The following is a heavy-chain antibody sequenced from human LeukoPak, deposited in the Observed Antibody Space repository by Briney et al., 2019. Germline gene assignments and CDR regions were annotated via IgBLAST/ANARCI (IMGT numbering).Heavy chain of an antibody. V-gene: IGHV4-4*07. CDR2: MYYSGSS. CDR3: ARGSGRYYY. Sequence: SETLSLTCTVSGGSISSYYWSWIRQPAGKGLEWIGHMYYSGSSSYSPSLKSRATMSMDTSKNQFSLSLSSVTAADTAVYYCARGSGRYYYWGQGTLVTVSS. CDR1: GGSISSYY. D-gene: IGHD6-19*01. J-gene: IGHJ4*02.